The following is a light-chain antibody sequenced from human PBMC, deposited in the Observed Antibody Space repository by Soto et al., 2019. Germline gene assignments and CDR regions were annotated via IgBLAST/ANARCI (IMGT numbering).Light chain of an antibody. V-gene: IGKV3-20*01. Sequence: EIVLTQSPGTLSLSPGERATLSCRASQSVSSSYLAWYQQKPGQAPRLLIYGASSRATGIQDRFRGSGSGTDFTLTISRLEPEDFAVYYCQQYGSSPLAFGGGTTVEIK. CDR3: QQYGSSPLA. CDR1: QSVSSSY. J-gene: IGKJ4*01. CDR2: GAS.